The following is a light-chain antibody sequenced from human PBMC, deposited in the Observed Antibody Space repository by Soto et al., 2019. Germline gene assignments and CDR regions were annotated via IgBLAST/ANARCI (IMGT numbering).Light chain of an antibody. Sequence: DIQMTQSPSTLSASVGDRVTITCRASQSISTWLAWYQQKPGKAPKLLIYTASNLEGGVPSRFSGSGSGTEFTLTISSLQPDDFATYYCQQYNSEWTFGQGTKVELK. CDR3: QQYNSEWT. CDR1: QSISTW. V-gene: IGKV1-5*03. CDR2: TAS. J-gene: IGKJ1*01.